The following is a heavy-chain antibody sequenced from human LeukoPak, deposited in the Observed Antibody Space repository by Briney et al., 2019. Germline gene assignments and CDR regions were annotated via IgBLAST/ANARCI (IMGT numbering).Heavy chain of an antibody. CDR1: GYTFTDYY. V-gene: IGHV1-2*02. Sequence: ASVKVSCKASGYTFTDYYMHWVRQAPGQGLEWMAWISPDSGATNYAQKFQGRVTMTRDTSISTAYMELSSLRSDDTAVYYCARQTGDQAYFFDLWGQGTLDTVSS. D-gene: IGHD3-16*01. CDR3: ARQTGDQAYFFDL. CDR2: ISPDSGAT. J-gene: IGHJ4*02.